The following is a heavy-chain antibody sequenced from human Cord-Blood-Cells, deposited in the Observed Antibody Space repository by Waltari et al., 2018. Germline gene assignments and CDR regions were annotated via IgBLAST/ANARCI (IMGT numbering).Heavy chain of an antibody. CDR1: GCTFSRYA. Sequence: EVQLLESGGGLVQPGGSLRLSCAASGCTFSRYAMSWVRQAPGKGLEWVSAISGSGGSTYYADSVKGRFTISRDNSKNTLYLQMNSLRAEDTAVYYCAKVEWDSSSWYYYYYGMDVWGQGTTVTVSS. J-gene: IGHJ6*02. CDR2: ISGSGGST. V-gene: IGHV3-23*01. CDR3: AKVEWDSSSWYYYYYGMDV. D-gene: IGHD6-13*01.